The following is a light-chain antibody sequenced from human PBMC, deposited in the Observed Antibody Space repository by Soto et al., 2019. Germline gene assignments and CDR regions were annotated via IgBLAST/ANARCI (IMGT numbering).Light chain of an antibody. CDR2: AAP. Sequence: DIQMTQSPSSLSASVGDRVTITCRASQGIRNDLGWYQQKAGKAPKRLIYAAPSLQSGVPSSFSVSEPVTEFTPSITTPQPEACATYYCLQHNSYPTTSSHGTRLEIK. CDR1: QGIRND. CDR3: LQHNSYPTT. V-gene: IGKV1-17*01. J-gene: IGKJ5*01.